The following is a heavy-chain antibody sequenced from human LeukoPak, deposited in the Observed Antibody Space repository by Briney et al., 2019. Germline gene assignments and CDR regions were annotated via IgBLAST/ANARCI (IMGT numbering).Heavy chain of an antibody. CDR2: IYYSGST. Sequence: SETLSLTCTVSGGSISSYYWSWIRQPPGKGLEWIGYIYYSGSTNYNPSLKSRVTISVDTSKNQLSLKLSSVTAADTAVYYCARECSSTSCLLYWGQGTLVTVSS. CDR3: ARECSSTSCLLY. CDR1: GGSISSYY. J-gene: IGHJ4*02. V-gene: IGHV4-59*01. D-gene: IGHD2-2*01.